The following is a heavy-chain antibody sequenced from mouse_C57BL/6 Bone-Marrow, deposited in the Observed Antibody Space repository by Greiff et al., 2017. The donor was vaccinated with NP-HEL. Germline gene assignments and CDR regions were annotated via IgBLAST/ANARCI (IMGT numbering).Heavy chain of an antibody. J-gene: IGHJ4*01. V-gene: IGHV1-81*01. CDR2: IYPRSGNT. D-gene: IGHD2-2*01. Sequence: QVQLQQSGAELARPGASVKLSCKASGYTFTSYGISWVKQRTGQGLEWIGEIYPRSGNTYYNQKFKGKATLTVDQSSSTAYMQLNSLTSEDSAVYYCARSYGYLYAMDYWGQGTSVTVSS. CDR3: ARSYGYLYAMDY. CDR1: GYTFTSYG.